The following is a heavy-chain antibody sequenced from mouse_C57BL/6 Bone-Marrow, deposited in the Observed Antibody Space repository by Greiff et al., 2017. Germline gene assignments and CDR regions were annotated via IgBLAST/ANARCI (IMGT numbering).Heavy chain of an antibody. CDR2: IHPNSGST. V-gene: IGHV1-64*01. J-gene: IGHJ1*03. CDR3: ANDYDGVWYFDV. CDR1: GYTFTSYW. Sequence: QVHVKQPGAELVMPGASVKLSCKASGYTFTSYWMHWVKQRPGQGLEWIGMIHPNSGSTNYNEKFKSKATLTVDKSSSTAYMQLSSLTSEDSAVYYCANDYDGVWYFDVWGTGTTVTVSS. D-gene: IGHD2-4*01.